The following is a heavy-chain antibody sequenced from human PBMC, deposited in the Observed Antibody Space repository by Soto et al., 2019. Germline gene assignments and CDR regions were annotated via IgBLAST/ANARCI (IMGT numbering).Heavy chain of an antibody. Sequence: GGSLRLSCAVSGFTVNNNYMSWVRQAPGKGLEWVSVIYSGGNTDYAESVRGRFTVSRDTSKNTLYRQMNSLRDEDTAIYYCTRDSSYYGAGRGVLDYWGQGTPVTVSS. J-gene: IGHJ4*02. D-gene: IGHD3-10*01. CDR1: GFTVNNNY. V-gene: IGHV3-66*01. CDR2: IYSGGNT. CDR3: TRDSSYYGAGRGVLDY.